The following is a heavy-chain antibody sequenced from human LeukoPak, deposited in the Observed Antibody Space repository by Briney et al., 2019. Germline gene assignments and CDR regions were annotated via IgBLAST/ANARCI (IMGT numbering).Heavy chain of an antibody. CDR3: ARVRVDWYAFDI. V-gene: IGHV1-69*05. D-gene: IGHD3/OR15-3a*01. Sequence: GASVKVSCKASGGTFSSYAISWVRQAPGQGLEWTGGIIPIFGTANYAQKFQGRVTITTDESTSTAYMELSSLRSEDTAVYYCARVRVDWYAFDIWGQGTMVTVSS. J-gene: IGHJ3*02. CDR1: GGTFSSYA. CDR2: IIPIFGTA.